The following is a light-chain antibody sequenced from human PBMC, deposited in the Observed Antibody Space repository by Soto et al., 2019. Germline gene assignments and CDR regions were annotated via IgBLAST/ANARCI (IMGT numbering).Light chain of an antibody. CDR1: QSVDSSF. CDR2: GAS. J-gene: IGKJ1*01. V-gene: IGKV3-20*01. CDR3: QQYVSSVT. Sequence: EIVLTQSPGSLSLSPGERATLSCRASQSVDSSFFAWYQQKHCQAPRLLIYGASNRPTGIPDRFSGRGSGTDFTLTITRLEPEVFAVYYCQQYVSSVTFGQGTKGEIK.